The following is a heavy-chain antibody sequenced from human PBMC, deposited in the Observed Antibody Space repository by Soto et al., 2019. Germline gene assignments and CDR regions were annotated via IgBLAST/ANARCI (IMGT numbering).Heavy chain of an antibody. Sequence: QVQLVQSGAEVKKPGASVNVSCKTSGYTFTTYGITWVRQAPGQGLEWMGWISAYNGNTNYAQKIQGRVPMTTVTSTPTAYMQLRSLTSDATAGYYCARLGYGSGRPFDYWGQGTLVTVSS. CDR3: ARLGYGSGRPFDY. D-gene: IGHD3-10*01. CDR2: ISAYNGNT. J-gene: IGHJ4*02. CDR1: GYTFTTYG. V-gene: IGHV1-18*01.